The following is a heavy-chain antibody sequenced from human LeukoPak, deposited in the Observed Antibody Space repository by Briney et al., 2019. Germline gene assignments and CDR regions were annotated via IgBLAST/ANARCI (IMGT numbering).Heavy chain of an antibody. Sequence: PSGTLSLTCTFSGGSISTFYWSAMRQPRGQGRDGMGYIYYSWSTSYNPSLISQVSISLDTSTNQCSLKLSSVNAADTAVYYCARGSGSYPYHFDYGGRGTLVTVSS. CDR3: ARGSGSYPYHFDY. CDR1: GGSISTFY. CDR2: IYYSWST. J-gene: IGHJ4*02. V-gene: IGHV4-59*01. D-gene: IGHD1-26*01.